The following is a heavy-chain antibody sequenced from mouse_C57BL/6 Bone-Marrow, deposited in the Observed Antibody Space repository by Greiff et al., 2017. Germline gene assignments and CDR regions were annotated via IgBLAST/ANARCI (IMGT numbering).Heavy chain of an antibody. J-gene: IGHJ2*01. CDR3: TRETAQVYFDY. Sequence: QVQLQQPGAELVMPGASVKLSCKASGYTFTSYWMHWVKPRPGQGLEWIGEIDPSDSYTNYNRKLKGKSTLTVDKSSSTAYMQLSSLTSDDSAVYYCTRETAQVYFDYWGQGTTLTVSS. CDR1: GYTFTSYW. CDR2: IDPSDSYT. D-gene: IGHD3-2*02. V-gene: IGHV1-69*01.